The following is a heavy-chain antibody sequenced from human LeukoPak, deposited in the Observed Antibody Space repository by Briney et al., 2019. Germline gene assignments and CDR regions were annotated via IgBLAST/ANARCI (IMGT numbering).Heavy chain of an antibody. Sequence: GGALRLSCAASGIIITSYWMSWVRQTPGKGLEWVANIKQDGSEKNYVDSVKGRLTIFRDNARNSLYLQINSLRDEDAAVYYCASHSNGYNHWGQGTLVIVSS. V-gene: IGHV3-7*01. CDR1: GIIITSYW. CDR2: IKQDGSEK. CDR3: ASHSNGYNH. D-gene: IGHD3-22*01. J-gene: IGHJ5*02.